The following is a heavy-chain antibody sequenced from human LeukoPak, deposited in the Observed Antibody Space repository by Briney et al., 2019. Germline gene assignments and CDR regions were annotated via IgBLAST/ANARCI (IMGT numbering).Heavy chain of an antibody. CDR1: GFTFSSYG. D-gene: IGHD1-26*01. Sequence: PGGSLRLSCAASGFTFSSYGMHWVRQVPGKGLEWVAFIRYDGSNKYYADSVKGRFTISRDNSKNTLYLQMNSLRAEDTAVYYCAKVVGFGIVGAHGWFDPWGQGTLVTVSS. CDR2: IRYDGSNK. J-gene: IGHJ5*02. V-gene: IGHV3-30*02. CDR3: AKVVGFGIVGAHGWFDP.